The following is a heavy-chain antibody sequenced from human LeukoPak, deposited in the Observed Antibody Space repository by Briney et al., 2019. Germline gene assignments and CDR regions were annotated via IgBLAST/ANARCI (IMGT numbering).Heavy chain of an antibody. D-gene: IGHD4-17*01. CDR2: IKQDGSEK. CDR3: ARETTTVTTTFDY. J-gene: IGHJ4*02. V-gene: IGHV3-7*01. CDR1: GFTFSSYW. Sequence: TGGSLRLSCAASGFTFSSYWMSWVRQAPGKGLEWVANIKQDGSEKYYVDSVKGRFTISRDSAKNSLYLQMNSLRAEDTAVYYCARETTTVTTTFDYWGQGTLVTVSS.